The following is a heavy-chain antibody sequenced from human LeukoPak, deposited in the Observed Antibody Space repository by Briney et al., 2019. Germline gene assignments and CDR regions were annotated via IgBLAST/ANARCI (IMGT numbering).Heavy chain of an antibody. CDR1: GGSISSYY. Sequence: PSETLSLTCTVSGGSISSYYWSWIRQPPGKGLEWIGYIYYSGSTNYNPSLKSRVTISVDTSKNQFSLKLSSVTAADTAVYYCARDMLLVGAGYYYGMDVWGQGTTVTVSS. D-gene: IGHD2-8*01. J-gene: IGHJ6*02. V-gene: IGHV4-59*01. CDR2: IYYSGST. CDR3: ARDMLLVGAGYYYGMDV.